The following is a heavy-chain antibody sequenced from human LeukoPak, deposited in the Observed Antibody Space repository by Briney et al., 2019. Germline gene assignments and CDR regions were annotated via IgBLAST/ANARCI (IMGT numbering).Heavy chain of an antibody. D-gene: IGHD3-10*01. CDR3: AMASRSMVRGAAAFDY. CDR1: GYSFTSYW. V-gene: IGHV5-51*01. Sequence: GESLKISCKGSGYSFTSYWIGWVRQMPGKGLEWMGIIYPGDSDTRYSPSFQGQVTISADKSISTAYLQWSSLKASDTAMYYCAMASRSMVRGAAAFDYWGQGTLVTVSS. CDR2: IYPGDSDT. J-gene: IGHJ4*02.